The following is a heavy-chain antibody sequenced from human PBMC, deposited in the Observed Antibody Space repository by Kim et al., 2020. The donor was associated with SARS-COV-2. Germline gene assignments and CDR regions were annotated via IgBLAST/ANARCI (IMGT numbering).Heavy chain of an antibody. J-gene: IGHJ5*02. D-gene: IGHD1-1*01. Sequence: SVKVSCKASGGTFSSYAISWVRQAPGQGLEWMGRIIPILGIANYAQKFQGRVTITADKSTSTAYMELSSLRSEDTAVYYCARVMNWNVGSGWFDPWGQGTLVTVSS. CDR3: ARVMNWNVGSGWFDP. CDR2: IIPILGIA. V-gene: IGHV1-69*04. CDR1: GGTFSSYA.